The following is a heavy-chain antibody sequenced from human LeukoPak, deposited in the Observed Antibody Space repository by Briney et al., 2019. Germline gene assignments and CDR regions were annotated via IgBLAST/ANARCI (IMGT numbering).Heavy chain of an antibody. CDR2: ISAYNGNT. V-gene: IGHV1-18*01. CDR1: GYTFTSYG. Sequence: ASVKVSCKASGYTFTSYGISWVRQAPGQGLEWMGWISAYNGNTNYAQKLQGRVTMTTDTSTSTAYMELRSLRSDDTAVYYCAREGGWFGELLPPGFDYWGQGTLVTVSS. CDR3: AREGGWFGELLPPGFDY. D-gene: IGHD3-10*01. J-gene: IGHJ4*02.